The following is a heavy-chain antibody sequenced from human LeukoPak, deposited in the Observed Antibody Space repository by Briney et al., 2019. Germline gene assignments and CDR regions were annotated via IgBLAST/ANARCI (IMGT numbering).Heavy chain of an antibody. V-gene: IGHV4-34*01. CDR2: INHSGST. Sequence: SETLSLTCAVYGGSFSGYYWSWIRQPPGKGPEWIGEINHSGSTNYNPSLKSRVTISVDTSKNQFSLKLGSVTAADTAVYYCARSRITMVRGVIEDYWGQGTLVTVSS. D-gene: IGHD3-10*01. J-gene: IGHJ4*02. CDR1: GGSFSGYY. CDR3: ARSRITMVRGVIEDY.